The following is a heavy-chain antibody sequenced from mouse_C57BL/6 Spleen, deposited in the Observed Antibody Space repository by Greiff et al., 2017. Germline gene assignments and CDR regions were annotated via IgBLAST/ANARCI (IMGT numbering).Heavy chain of an antibody. V-gene: IGHV5-17*01. CDR2: ISSGSSTI. J-gene: IGHJ4*01. CDR1: GFTFSDYG. CDR3: ARICLGQDYAMDY. D-gene: IGHD3-3*01. Sequence: EVMLVESGGGLVKPGGSLKLSCAASGFTFSDYGLHWVRQAPEKGLEWVAYISSGSSTIYYAATVKGRFPISRDNAKNPMSLHMTSLRSEDTAMYSCARICLGQDYAMDYWGQGTSVTVSS.